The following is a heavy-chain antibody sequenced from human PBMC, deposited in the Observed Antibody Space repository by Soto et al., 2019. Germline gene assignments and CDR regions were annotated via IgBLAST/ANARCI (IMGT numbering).Heavy chain of an antibody. CDR3: ARLQIYGVQRWFDP. Sequence: EVQLLDSGGTLVQPGGSLRLSCAASGFTFSAYAMSWVRQAPGKGLEWVSTISGSGDTTYYADSVKGRFTISSDNSKNTVNLQMNSLRVEDTAIYYCARLQIYGVQRWFDPWGQGTLVTVSS. J-gene: IGHJ5*02. D-gene: IGHD3-3*01. CDR2: ISGSGDTT. CDR1: GFTFSAYA. V-gene: IGHV3-23*01.